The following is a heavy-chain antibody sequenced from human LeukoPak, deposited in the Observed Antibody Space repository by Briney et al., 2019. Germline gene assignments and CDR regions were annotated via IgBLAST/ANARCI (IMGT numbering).Heavy chain of an antibody. CDR1: GGSISSYH. V-gene: IGHV4-59*01. D-gene: IGHD3-22*01. Sequence: SETLSLTCTVSGGSISSYHWSWIRQPPGKGLEWIGHIHYSGYTNYNPSLKSRVTISIDTSKNHFSLKLSSVTTADTAVYYCARLREYYDSSGYFLDYWGQGTLGTVSS. J-gene: IGHJ4*02. CDR3: ARLREYYDSSGYFLDY. CDR2: IHYSGYT.